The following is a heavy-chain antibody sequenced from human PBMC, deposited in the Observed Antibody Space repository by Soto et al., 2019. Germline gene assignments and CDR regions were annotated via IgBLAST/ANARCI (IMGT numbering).Heavy chain of an antibody. CDR3: ARGPIVPAARWFDP. D-gene: IGHD2-2*01. V-gene: IGHV4-34*01. CDR1: GGSFSGYY. Sequence: PSETLSLTCAVYGGSFSGYYWSWIRQPPGKGLEWIGEINHSGSTNYNPSLKSRVNISVDTSKNQFSLKLSSVTAADTAVYYCARGPIVPAARWFDPWGQGTLVTVSS. CDR2: INHSGST. J-gene: IGHJ5*02.